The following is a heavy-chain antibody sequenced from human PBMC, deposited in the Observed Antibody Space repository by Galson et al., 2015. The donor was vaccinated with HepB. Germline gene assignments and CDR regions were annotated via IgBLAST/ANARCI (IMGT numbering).Heavy chain of an antibody. V-gene: IGHV3-53*01. CDR3: TRSGTSSRGAFDI. CDR1: GLSVSNIF. CDR2: NHSGGST. Sequence: SLRLSCAASGLSVSNIFMSWVRRAPGKGLEWVSVNHSGGSTYYADSVKGRFTISRDNAKNSLYLQMNSLRAEDTAKYYCTRSGTSSRGAFDIWGQGTIVTVSS. J-gene: IGHJ3*02. D-gene: IGHD1-14*01.